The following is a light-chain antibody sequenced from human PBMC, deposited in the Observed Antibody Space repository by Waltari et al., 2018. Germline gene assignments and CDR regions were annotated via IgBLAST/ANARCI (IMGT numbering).Light chain of an antibody. J-gene: IGLJ2*01. CDR3: QTWGTGTVV. CDR1: SGHSTYT. CDR2: ANSDGTH. Sequence: QLVLTQSPSASASLGASVKLTCTLSSGHSTYTIAWHQQQPEKGPRYLMRANSDGTHSKGDGLPDRFSGSTSGGARHLTISRLQSEDEADYCCQTWGTGTVVFGGGTKLTVL. V-gene: IGLV4-69*01.